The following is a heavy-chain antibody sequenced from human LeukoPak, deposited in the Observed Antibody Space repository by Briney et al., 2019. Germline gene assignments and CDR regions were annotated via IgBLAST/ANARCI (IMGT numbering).Heavy chain of an antibody. D-gene: IGHD1-26*01. V-gene: IGHV3-7*04. CDR2: IKQDGSEK. CDR1: GFTFSSYW. Sequence: GGSLRLSCAASGFTFSSYWMSWVRQAPGKGLGWVASIKQDGSEKYYMDSVKGRFTISRDNAKNSLYLQMNSLRAEDTAVYYCARGLGAAHFDYWGQGTLVTVSS. J-gene: IGHJ4*02. CDR3: ARGLGAAHFDY.